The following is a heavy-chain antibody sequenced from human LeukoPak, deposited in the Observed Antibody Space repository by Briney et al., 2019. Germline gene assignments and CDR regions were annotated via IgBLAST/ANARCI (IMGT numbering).Heavy chain of an antibody. CDR3: ARVLIVATTSLDY. CDR1: GYTFTGYY. J-gene: IGHJ4*02. D-gene: IGHD5-12*01. Sequence: GASVEVSCKASGYTFTGYYMHWVRQAPGQGLEWMGWISPNSGGTNYAQQFQGRVTMTRDTSITTAYMELSSLRSDDTAVYYCARVLIVATTSLDYWGQGTLVTVSS. V-gene: IGHV1-2*02. CDR2: ISPNSGGT.